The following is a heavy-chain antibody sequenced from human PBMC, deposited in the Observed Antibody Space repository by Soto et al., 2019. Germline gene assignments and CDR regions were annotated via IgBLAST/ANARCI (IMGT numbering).Heavy chain of an antibody. J-gene: IGHJ4*02. V-gene: IGHV4-34*01. CDR3: ATSRYYDYIWGSYGPDY. Sequence: PSETLSLTCAVYGGSFSGYYWSWIRQPPGKGLEWIGEINHSGSTNYNPSLKSRVTISVDTSKNQFSLKLSSVTAADTAVYYCATSRYYDYIWGSYGPDYWGQGTLVTVSS. D-gene: IGHD3-16*01. CDR2: INHSGST. CDR1: GGSFSGYY.